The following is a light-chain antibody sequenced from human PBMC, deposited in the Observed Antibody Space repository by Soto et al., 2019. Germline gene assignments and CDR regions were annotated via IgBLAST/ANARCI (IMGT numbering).Light chain of an antibody. CDR3: LQAIQTPRT. Sequence: DIVMTQSPLSLPVTPGEPASISCRSSQSLLHSNGYNFLVWYLQKPGQSPQLLIYMGSNRASGVPDRFSGSGSGTDFTLKISRVEAEDVGVYYCLQAIQTPRTFGQGTKVEIK. V-gene: IGKV2-28*01. CDR1: QSLLHSNGYNF. CDR2: MGS. J-gene: IGKJ1*01.